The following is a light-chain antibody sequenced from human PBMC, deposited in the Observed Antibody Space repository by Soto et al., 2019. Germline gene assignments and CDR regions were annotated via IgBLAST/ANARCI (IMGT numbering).Light chain of an antibody. V-gene: IGKV1-33*01. J-gene: IGKJ5*01. CDR2: DAA. CDR1: QDIGNF. CDR3: QQYDRLPIT. Sequence: DIQMTQSTSSLSPSVRDRVIITCQASQDIGNFLTWYQQKPGRAPVILIYDAANLATGVPPRFSGSGSGRDFTLTISSLQPEDISAYYCQQYDRLPITFGQGTRLEI.